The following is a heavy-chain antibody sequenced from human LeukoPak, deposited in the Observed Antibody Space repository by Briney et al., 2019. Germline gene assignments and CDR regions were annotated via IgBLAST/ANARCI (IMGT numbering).Heavy chain of an antibody. Sequence: GGSLRLSXVASGFTFSSYWMSWVRQAPGKGLEWVANIKADGSEKYPVDSVKGRFTISRDNAKNSLYLQMNNLRVEDTAVYFCATSQTSSGRYGNAFDIWGQGTMVTVSS. CDR3: ATSQTSSGRYGNAFDI. J-gene: IGHJ3*02. V-gene: IGHV3-7*01. CDR2: IKADGSEK. D-gene: IGHD6-19*01. CDR1: GFTFSSYW.